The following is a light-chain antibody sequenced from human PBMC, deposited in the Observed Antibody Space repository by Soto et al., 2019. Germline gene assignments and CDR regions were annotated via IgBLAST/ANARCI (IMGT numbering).Light chain of an antibody. J-gene: IGKJ5*01. CDR3: QQYYNWPPIT. V-gene: IGKV3-15*01. CDR1: QSVTSN. Sequence: EIVLTQSPATLPVSPGEGATLSCRDSQSVTSNLAWYQQKPGQAPRLLIYAASTRATGIPARFTSSGSGTEFTLTITSLQSEDFAVYYCQQYYNWPPITFGQGTRLEIK. CDR2: AAS.